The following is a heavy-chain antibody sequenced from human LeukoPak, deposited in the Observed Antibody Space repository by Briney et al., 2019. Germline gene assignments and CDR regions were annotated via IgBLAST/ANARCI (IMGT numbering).Heavy chain of an antibody. V-gene: IGHV4-39*01. CDR1: GGSISSRSYY. CDR2: TYYSGST. J-gene: IGHJ4*02. Sequence: SETLSLTCTVSGGSISSRSYYWGWIPHPPGKGLEWIGSTYYSGSTYYNPSPKRPGTISVQTPKNPFSPTLSSVTAADTAVDYCSNSYNYPYAYWGQGTLVTVSS. D-gene: IGHD5-24*01. CDR3: SNSYNYPYAY.